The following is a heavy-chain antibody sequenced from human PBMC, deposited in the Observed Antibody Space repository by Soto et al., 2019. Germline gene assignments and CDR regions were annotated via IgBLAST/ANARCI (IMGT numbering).Heavy chain of an antibody. CDR1: RSLISSGNDH. CDR3: ARRYDWTGGGDFDY. Sequence: QVQLQESGPGLVKPSQTLSLTCTVSRSLISSGNDHWGWIRQHPGKGLEWIGYVSNSGTPYYNPSLRSRVTISIDTSKKQFSLNLSSVTAADTAVYYCARRYDWTGGGDFDYWGQGTLVTVSS. V-gene: IGHV4-31*03. CDR2: VSNSGTP. D-gene: IGHD1-1*01. J-gene: IGHJ4*02.